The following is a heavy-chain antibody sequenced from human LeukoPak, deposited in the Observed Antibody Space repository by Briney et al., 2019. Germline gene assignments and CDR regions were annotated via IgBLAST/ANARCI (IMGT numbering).Heavy chain of an antibody. CDR2: IYYSGST. D-gene: IGHD3-10*01. CDR3: ARLLEYNWFDP. J-gene: IGHJ5*02. CDR1: GGSISSYY. Sequence: SETLSLTCTVSGGSISSYYWSWIRQPPGKGLEWIGYIYYSGSTNYNPSLKSRVTISVDTSKNQFSLKLSSVTAADTAVYYCARLLEYNWFDPWGQGTRVTVST. V-gene: IGHV4-59*01.